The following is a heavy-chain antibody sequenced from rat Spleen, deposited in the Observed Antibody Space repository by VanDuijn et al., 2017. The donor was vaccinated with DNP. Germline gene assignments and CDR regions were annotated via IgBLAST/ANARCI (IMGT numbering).Heavy chain of an antibody. Sequence: EVQLVESGGGLVQPGRSLKLSCAVSGITFSDHNMAWVRQAPKTSLEWVATISYDGSDTYYRDSMKGRFTISRDNAKSTLYLQMDSLRSEDTASYYCVTGGYGEIWFAYWGQGTLVTVSS. J-gene: IGHJ3*01. D-gene: IGHD1-7*01. V-gene: IGHV5-7*01. CDR1: GITFSDHN. CDR3: VTGGYGEIWFAY. CDR2: ISYDGSDT.